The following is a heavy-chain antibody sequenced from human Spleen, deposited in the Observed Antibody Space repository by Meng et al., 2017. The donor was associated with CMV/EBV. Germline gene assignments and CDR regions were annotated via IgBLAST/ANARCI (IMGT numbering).Heavy chain of an antibody. CDR1: GGSFSGYY. J-gene: IGHJ4*02. CDR3: ARGEYSSGWYV. D-gene: IGHD6-19*01. V-gene: IGHV4-34*01. CDR2: INHSGST. Sequence: LPGAVYGGSFSGYYWGWIRQPPGKGLEWIGEINHSGSTNYNPSLKSRVTISVDTSKNQFSLKLSSVTAADTAVYYCARGEYSSGWYVWGQGTLVTVSS.